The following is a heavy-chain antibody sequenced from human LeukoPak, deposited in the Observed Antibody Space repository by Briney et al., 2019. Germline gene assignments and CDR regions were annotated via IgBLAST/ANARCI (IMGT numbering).Heavy chain of an antibody. Sequence: SQTLSLTCTVSADSLSSGGHYWAWIRQLPGKGLESIGFIHHSGSSRHNPSLKDRVAISVDASRKQFALRLSSVTAADTAVYYCAKGMTTVTRGGGRLTHAFDIWGQGTMVTVSS. V-gene: IGHV4-31*03. D-gene: IGHD4-17*01. J-gene: IGHJ3*02. CDR1: ADSLSSGGHY. CDR2: IHHSGSS. CDR3: AKGMTTVTRGGGRLTHAFDI.